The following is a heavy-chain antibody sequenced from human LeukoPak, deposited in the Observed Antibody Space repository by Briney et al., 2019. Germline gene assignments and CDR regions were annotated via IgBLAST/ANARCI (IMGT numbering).Heavy chain of an antibody. J-gene: IGHJ4*02. Sequence: ASETLSLTCTVSGGSISSSSYAWGWIRQPPGKGLEWIGSMYYSGSTHHNPFLKSRVTVSVDTSKNQFSLKLSSVTAADTAVYYCARLVSDSSGYYNFDYWGQGNLVTVSS. CDR2: MYYSGST. D-gene: IGHD3-22*01. V-gene: IGHV4-39*01. CDR3: ARLVSDSSGYYNFDY. CDR1: GGSISSSSYA.